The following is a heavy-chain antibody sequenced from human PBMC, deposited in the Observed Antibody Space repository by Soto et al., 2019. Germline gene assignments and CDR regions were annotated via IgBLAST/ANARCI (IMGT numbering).Heavy chain of an antibody. CDR1: GLTFTDYW. CDR2: IKQDESEK. J-gene: IGHJ4*02. Sequence: GGSLRLSCVTYGLTFTDYWMSWVRQAPGKGLEWVANIKQDESEKNYLDSVMGRFTISRDNAKNSLYLQMNSLRAEDTAVYYCASDRFRGTYYLRGVTYFFEEWGQGAPVTVSS. V-gene: IGHV3-7*03. D-gene: IGHD1-26*01. CDR3: ASDRFRGTYYLRGVTYFFEE.